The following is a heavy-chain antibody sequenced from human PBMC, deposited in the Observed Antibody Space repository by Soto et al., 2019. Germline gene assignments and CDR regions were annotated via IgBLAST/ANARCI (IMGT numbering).Heavy chain of an antibody. CDR1: GYTFTTYA. V-gene: IGHV1-18*01. Sequence: GASVKVSCKTSGYTFTTYAISWVLQSPGQGLEWMGWISAYDGNTNSAQKLQGRVTMTTDTSTSTAYMELRSLRSDDTAVYYCGRVGSSSSPIDYWGPGTLVTVSS. CDR3: GRVGSSSSPIDY. CDR2: ISAYDGNT. D-gene: IGHD6-6*01. J-gene: IGHJ4*02.